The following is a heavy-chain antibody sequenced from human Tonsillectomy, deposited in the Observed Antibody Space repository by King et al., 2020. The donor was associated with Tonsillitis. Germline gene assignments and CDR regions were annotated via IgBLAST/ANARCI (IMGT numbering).Heavy chain of an antibody. CDR3: ARDYLGMAILFDP. CDR1: GGSVISGAYY. D-gene: IGHD5-24*01. J-gene: IGHJ5*02. CDR2: IYYSGST. Sequence: QLQLQESGPGLMKPSETLSLTCTVSGGSVISGAYYWNWIRQTPGKGLEWIGSIYYSGSTNYNPSLKSRVTISVDTSKNHFSLKLSSVSAADTAVYYCARDYLGMAILFDPWGQGTLVTVSS. V-gene: IGHV4-61*08.